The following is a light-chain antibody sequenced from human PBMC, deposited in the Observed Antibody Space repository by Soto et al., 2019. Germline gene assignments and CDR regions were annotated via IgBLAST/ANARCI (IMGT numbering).Light chain of an antibody. Sequence: QSALTQPASVSGSPGQSITISCTRSSSDVGGYNYGSWYQQHPGKAPKLMIYDVSNRPSGVSNRFSGSKSGNTASLTISGLQAEDEADYYCSSYTSSSTPYVFGTGTKVTVL. J-gene: IGLJ1*01. V-gene: IGLV2-14*01. CDR2: DVS. CDR3: SSYTSSSTPYV. CDR1: SSDVGGYNY.